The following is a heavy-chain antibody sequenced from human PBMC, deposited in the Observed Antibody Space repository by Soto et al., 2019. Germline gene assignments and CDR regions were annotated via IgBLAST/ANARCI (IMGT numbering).Heavy chain of an antibody. V-gene: IGHV1-2*02. Sequence: QVQLVQSGAEVKKPGASVKVSCKTSGYSFSEFRMHWVRQAPGQGLEWMGWVNPINGNTNYAQDLQGRVTMTRDASTKTVYMELSSLTSDDTSTVYCARENWHFDYWGQGTRITVSS. CDR2: VNPINGNT. J-gene: IGHJ4*02. CDR1: GYSFSEFR. CDR3: ARENWHFDY.